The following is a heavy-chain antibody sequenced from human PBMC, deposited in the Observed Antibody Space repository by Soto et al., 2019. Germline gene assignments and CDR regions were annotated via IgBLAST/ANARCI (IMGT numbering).Heavy chain of an antibody. CDR2: INPISGDT. V-gene: IGHV1-2*02. Sequence: QVQLVQSGAEVKKPGASVKVSCKASGYTFTGHYIHWVRQAPGQGLEWMGWINPISGDTEYAQKFQGRVTMTRDTSISTAYMGLRSLISDDTAVYYCARVRRSPYAMDVWGQGTTVTVSS. J-gene: IGHJ6*02. D-gene: IGHD2-2*01. CDR3: ARVRRSPYAMDV. CDR1: GYTFTGHY.